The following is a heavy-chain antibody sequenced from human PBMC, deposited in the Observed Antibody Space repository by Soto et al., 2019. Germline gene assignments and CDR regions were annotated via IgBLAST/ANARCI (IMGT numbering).Heavy chain of an antibody. Sequence: QVQLQQWGAGLLKPSETLSLTCAVYGGSFIGYYWSWIRQPPGKGLRWIGEINHSGSTNYNPSLKSRVTISVDTSKNQFSMKLISVTAADTAVYYCARIYYDSSGHETGGSFDIWVRETMVTVSS. D-gene: IGHD3-22*01. CDR2: INHSGST. CDR1: GGSFIGYY. CDR3: ARIYYDSSGHETGGSFDI. V-gene: IGHV4-34*01. J-gene: IGHJ3*02.